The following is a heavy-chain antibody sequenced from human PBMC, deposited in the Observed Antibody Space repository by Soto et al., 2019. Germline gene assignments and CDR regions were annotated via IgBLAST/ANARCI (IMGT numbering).Heavy chain of an antibody. CDR1: GGTFTSDA. V-gene: IGHV1-69*06. CDR2: IITIYGST. Sequence: QVQLVQSGAEVKKPGSSVKVSCTASGGTFTSDAISWVRQAPGQGPEWMGGIITIYGSTNYAQKFQGRVTITADKSTNTAYMELSSLRSEDTAVYFCARVGGTGGYTYGLDYWGQGTLVTVSS. CDR3: ARVGGTGGYTYGLDY. J-gene: IGHJ4*02. D-gene: IGHD5-18*01.